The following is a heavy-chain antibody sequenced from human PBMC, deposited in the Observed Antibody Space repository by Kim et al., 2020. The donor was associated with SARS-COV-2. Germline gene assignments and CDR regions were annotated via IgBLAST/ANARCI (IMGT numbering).Heavy chain of an antibody. CDR1: GFTFSSYG. CDR3: AKDRYYYDSSGYYRALEPYYYYGMDV. CDR2: ISYDGSNK. D-gene: IGHD3-22*01. Sequence: GGSLRLSCAASGFTFSSYGMHWVRQAPGKGLEWVAVISYDGSNKYYADSVKGRFTISRDNSKNTLYLQMNSLRAEDTAVYYCAKDRYYYDSSGYYRALEPYYYYGMDVWGQGTTVTVSS. J-gene: IGHJ6*02. V-gene: IGHV3-30*18.